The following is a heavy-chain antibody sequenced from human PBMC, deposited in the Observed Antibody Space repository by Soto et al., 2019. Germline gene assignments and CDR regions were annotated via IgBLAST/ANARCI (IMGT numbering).Heavy chain of an antibody. V-gene: IGHV3-23*01. CDR2: ISGSGGST. CDR3: ANSLLTMVRGVIITVDDY. D-gene: IGHD3-10*01. Sequence: GGSLRLSCAASGFTFSSYAMSWVRQAPGKGLEWVSAISGSGGSTYYADSVKGRFTISRDNSKNTLYLQMNSLRAEDTAVYYCANSLLTMVRGVIITVDDYWGQGTLVTVSS. J-gene: IGHJ4*02. CDR1: GFTFSSYA.